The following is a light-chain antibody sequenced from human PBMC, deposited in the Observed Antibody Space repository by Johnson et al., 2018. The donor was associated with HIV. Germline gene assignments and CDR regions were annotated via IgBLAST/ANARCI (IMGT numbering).Light chain of an antibody. Sequence: SVLTQPPSVSAAPGQRVTISCSGSTSNIGNNYVSWYQQLPGTAPKLLIYENNKRPSGIPDRFSGSTSGPSATLGITGLQTGDEADYYCATWDSSLRWVFGTGTKVTVL. V-gene: IGLV1-51*02. J-gene: IGLJ1*01. CDR3: ATWDSSLRWV. CDR1: TSNIGNNY. CDR2: ENN.